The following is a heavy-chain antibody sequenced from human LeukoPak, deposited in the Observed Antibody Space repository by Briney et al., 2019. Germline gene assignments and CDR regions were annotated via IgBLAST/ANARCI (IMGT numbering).Heavy chain of an antibody. D-gene: IGHD6-13*01. CDR1: EFSVGSNY. Sequence: GGSLRLSCAASEFSVGSNYMTWVRQAPGKGLEWVANIKEDGSEENYVDSVKGRFTISRDNAKNSLYLQMNSLRAEDTAVYYCASRYSSSWYYYYYYIDVWGKGTTVTVSS. J-gene: IGHJ6*03. V-gene: IGHV3-7*01. CDR3: ASRYSSSWYYYYYYIDV. CDR2: IKEDGSEE.